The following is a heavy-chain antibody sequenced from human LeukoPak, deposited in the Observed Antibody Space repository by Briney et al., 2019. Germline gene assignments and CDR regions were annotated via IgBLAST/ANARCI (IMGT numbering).Heavy chain of an antibody. CDR2: TSGSGGST. CDR1: RFTFSSYA. Sequence: GGSLRLSCAASRFTFSSYAMSWVRQAPGKGLEWVSGTSGSGGSTYYAGSVKGRFTTSRDNSKNTLYLQMNGLRVEDTAVYYCAKNGGSQCYSHLDSWGQGTLVTVSS. CDR3: AKNGGSQCYSHLDS. V-gene: IGHV3-23*01. J-gene: IGHJ4*02. D-gene: IGHD2-15*01.